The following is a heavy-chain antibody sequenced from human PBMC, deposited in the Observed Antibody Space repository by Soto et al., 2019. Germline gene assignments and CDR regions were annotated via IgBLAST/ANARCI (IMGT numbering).Heavy chain of an antibody. V-gene: IGHV3-23*01. CDR2: FRTGGDDGTT. CDR3: AKKVNSGPGSQYFDY. Sequence: GGSLRLSCAASGFIFSSYSMSWVRQAPGKGLEWVSGFRTGGDDGTTYYADSVKGRFTISRDNSKNTLFLQMNSLRAEDTAIYYCAKKVNSGPGSQYFDYWGQGTLVTVSS. CDR1: GFIFSSYS. D-gene: IGHD3-10*01. J-gene: IGHJ4*02.